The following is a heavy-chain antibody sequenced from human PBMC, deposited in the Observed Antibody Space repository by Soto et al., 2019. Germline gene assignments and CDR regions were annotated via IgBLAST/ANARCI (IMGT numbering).Heavy chain of an antibody. CDR1: GFTFSSNG. D-gene: IGHD2-15*01. V-gene: IGHV3-33*03. Sequence: PGGSLRLSCAASGFTFSSNGMHWVRQAPGKGLEWVALIWYDGSEQYYAESVKGRFTISRDNARNTLYLQMNSLRAEDTATYYCARWGYCKKLDYWGQGISVTVSS. CDR3: ARWGYCKKLDY. J-gene: IGHJ4*02. CDR2: IWYDGSEQ.